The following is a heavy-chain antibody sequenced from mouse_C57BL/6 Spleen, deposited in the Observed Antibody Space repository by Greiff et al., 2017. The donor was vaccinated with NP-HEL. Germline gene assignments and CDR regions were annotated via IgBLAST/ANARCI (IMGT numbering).Heavy chain of an antibody. CDR3: ARRAYYSNYGYAMDY. D-gene: IGHD2-5*01. CDR2: INPYNGDT. CDR1: GYSFTGYF. J-gene: IGHJ4*01. Sequence: VQLKQPGAELVKPGDSVKISCKASGYSFTGYFMNWVMQSHGKSLEWIGRINPYNGDTFYNQKFKGKATLTVDKSSNTAHMELRSLTSEDSTVYYCARRAYYSNYGYAMDYWGQGTSVTVSS. V-gene: IGHV1-20*01.